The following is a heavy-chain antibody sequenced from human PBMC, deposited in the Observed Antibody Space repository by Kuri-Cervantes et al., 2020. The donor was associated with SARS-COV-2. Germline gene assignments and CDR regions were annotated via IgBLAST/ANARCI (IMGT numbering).Heavy chain of an antibody. CDR1: GGSISRGGYY. CDR3: ASPGGFLDV. D-gene: IGHD4-23*01. J-gene: IGHJ6*04. Sequence: SETLSLTCTVSGGSISRGGYYWSWIRQPAGKGLDWIVYIYTSGSTNYNPSLKSRVTISVDTSKNQFSLQLNSVSAADTAVYYCASPGGFLDVWGKGTTVTSPQ. V-gene: IGHV4-61*09. CDR2: IYTSGST.